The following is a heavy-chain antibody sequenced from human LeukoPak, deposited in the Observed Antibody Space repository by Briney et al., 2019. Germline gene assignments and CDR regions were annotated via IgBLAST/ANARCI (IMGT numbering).Heavy chain of an antibody. CDR2: IYYSGST. CDR3: TRGNGWYAY. V-gene: IGHV4-59*08. J-gene: IGHJ4*02. Sequence: PSETLSLTCTVSGGSISSYYWSWIRQPPGKGLEWIGYIYYSGSTNYNPSLKSRVTISVDTSKNQFSLKLSSVTAADTAVYYCTRGNGWYAYWGQGTLVTVSS. CDR1: GGSISSYY. D-gene: IGHD6-19*01.